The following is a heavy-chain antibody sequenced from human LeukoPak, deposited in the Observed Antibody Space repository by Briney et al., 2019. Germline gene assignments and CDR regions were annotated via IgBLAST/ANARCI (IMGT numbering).Heavy chain of an antibody. V-gene: IGHV1-69*13. J-gene: IGHJ5*02. CDR3: AREPGIAVAGDWFDP. CDR1: GGTFSSYA. Sequence: EASVKVSCKASGGTFSSYAISWVRQAPGQGLEWMGGIIPIFGTANYAQKFQGRVTITADESTSTAYMELSSLRSEDTAVYYCAREPGIAVAGDWFDPWGQGTLVTVSS. CDR2: IIPIFGTA. D-gene: IGHD6-19*01.